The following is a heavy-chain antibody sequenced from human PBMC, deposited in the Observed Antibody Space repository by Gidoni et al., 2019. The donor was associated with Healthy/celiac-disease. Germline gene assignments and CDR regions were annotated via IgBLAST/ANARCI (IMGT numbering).Heavy chain of an antibody. CDR2: IGTAGDT. V-gene: IGHV3-13*01. J-gene: IGHJ6*02. CDR3: ARGKGCSSTSCYAAYYYGMDV. CDR1: GFTFSSYD. D-gene: IGHD2-2*01. Sequence: EVQLVESGGGLVQPGGSLRLSCAASGFTFSSYDMHWVRQATGKGLECVSAIGTAGDTYYPGSVKGRFTISRENAKNSLYLQMNSLRAGDTAVYYCARGKGCSSTSCYAAYYYGMDVWGQGTTVTVSS.